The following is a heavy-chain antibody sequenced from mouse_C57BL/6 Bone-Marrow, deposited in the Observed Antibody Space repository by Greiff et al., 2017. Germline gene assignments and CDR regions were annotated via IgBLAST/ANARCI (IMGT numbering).Heavy chain of an antibody. CDR3: AREGIYYGYD. D-gene: IGHD2-2*01. J-gene: IGHJ2*01. CDR1: GYTFTSYW. Sequence: VQLQQPGAELVMPGASVKLSCKASGYTFTSYWMHWVKQRPGQGLEWIGEIDPSDSYTNYNQKFKGKSTLTVDKSSSTAYTQLSSLTSEDSAVYYCAREGIYYGYDWGQGTTLTVSS. CDR2: IDPSDSYT. V-gene: IGHV1-69*01.